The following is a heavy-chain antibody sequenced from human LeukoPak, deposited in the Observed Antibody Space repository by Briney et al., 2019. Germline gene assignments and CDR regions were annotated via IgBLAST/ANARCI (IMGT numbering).Heavy chain of an antibody. V-gene: IGHV4-4*07. J-gene: IGHJ6*03. D-gene: IGHD6-19*01. CDR1: GGSISSYY. CDR3: ARDGIAVAGTVLYYYYYYMDV. Sequence: PSETLSLTCTVSGGSISSYYWSWIRQPAGEGLEWIGRIYTSGSTNYNPSLKSRVTMSVDTSKNQFSLKLSSVTAADTAVYYCARDGIAVAGTVLYYYYYYMDVWGKGTTVTVSS. CDR2: IYTSGST.